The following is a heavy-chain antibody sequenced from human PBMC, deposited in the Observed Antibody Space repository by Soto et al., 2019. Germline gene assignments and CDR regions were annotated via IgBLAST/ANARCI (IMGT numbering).Heavy chain of an antibody. J-gene: IGHJ5*02. Sequence: QVQLVQSGAEVKKPGASVKISCKASGYTFTSYVISWVRQAPGQGLEWMGWISAYNGNTNYAQKLQGRVTMTTDTSTSTAYKELRSLRYDDTAVYYCARGGCSSTSCYEFDPGGQVTRVTVS. CDR3: ARGGCSSTSCYEFDP. CDR2: ISAYNGNT. CDR1: GYTFTSYV. D-gene: IGHD2-2*01. V-gene: IGHV1-18*01.